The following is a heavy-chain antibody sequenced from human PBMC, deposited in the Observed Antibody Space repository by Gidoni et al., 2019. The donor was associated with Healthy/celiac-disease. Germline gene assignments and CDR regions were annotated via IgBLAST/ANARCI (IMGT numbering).Heavy chain of an antibody. CDR1: GGSISSYS. D-gene: IGHD3-10*01. J-gene: IGHJ6*02. V-gene: IGHV4-59*01. CDR2: IYYSGST. CDR3: ARVTYYYGSGRSNYYYYGMDV. Sequence: QVQLQESGPGLVKPSETLSLTCLVPGGSISSYSWSWIRQPPGKGLEWIGYIYYSGSTNYNPALKSRVTISVDTSKNQFSLKLSSVTAADTAVYYCARVTYYYGSGRSNYYYYGMDVWGQGTTVTVSS.